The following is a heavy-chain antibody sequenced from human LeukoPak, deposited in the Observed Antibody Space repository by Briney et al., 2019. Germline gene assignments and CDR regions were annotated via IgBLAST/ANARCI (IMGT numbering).Heavy chain of an antibody. V-gene: IGHV4-31*03. Sequence: SETLSLTCTVSGSSISSGGYYWSWIRQHPGKGLEWIGYIYNSGSTYYNPSLKSRVTISVDTSKNQFSLKLTSVTAADTAVYYCARYTPTGTAGDSWGQGTLVTVSS. CDR3: ARYTPTGTAGDS. CDR2: IYNSGST. CDR1: GSSISSGGYY. J-gene: IGHJ4*02. D-gene: IGHD1-7*01.